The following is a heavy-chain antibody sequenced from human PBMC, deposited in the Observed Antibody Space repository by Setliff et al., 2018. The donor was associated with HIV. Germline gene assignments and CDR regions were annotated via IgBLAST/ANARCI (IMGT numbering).Heavy chain of an antibody. V-gene: IGHV4-34*01. Sequence: KASETLSLTCAVYGGSFSGYYWSWIRQPPGKGLKWIGEINHRGSTNCNPSLKSRVSISVDTSKNQFSLKLSSVTAADTAVYYCATLKMATIYRDFDYWGQGTQVTVSS. D-gene: IGHD5-12*01. J-gene: IGHJ4*02. CDR3: ATLKMATIYRDFDY. CDR2: INHRGST. CDR1: GGSFSGYY.